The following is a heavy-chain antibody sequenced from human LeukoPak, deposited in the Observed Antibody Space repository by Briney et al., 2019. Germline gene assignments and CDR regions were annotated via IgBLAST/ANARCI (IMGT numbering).Heavy chain of an antibody. D-gene: IGHD2-2*01. Sequence: SETLSLTCAVYGGSFSGYYWSWIRQPPGKGLEWIGEINHSGSTNYNPSLKSRVTISVDTSKNQFSLKLSSVTAADTAVYYCARQGEDGVPAAPGHWLDPWGQGTLVTVSS. CDR3: ARQGEDGVPAAPGHWLDP. J-gene: IGHJ5*02. CDR1: GGSFSGYY. CDR2: INHSGST. V-gene: IGHV4-34*01.